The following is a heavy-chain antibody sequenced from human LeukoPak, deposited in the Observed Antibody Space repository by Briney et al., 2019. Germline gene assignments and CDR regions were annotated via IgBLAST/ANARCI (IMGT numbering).Heavy chain of an antibody. CDR2: ISAYNGNT. J-gene: IGHJ4*02. Sequence: ASVKVSCKASGGTFSSYAISWVRQAPGQGLEWMGWISAYNGNTNYAQKLQGRVTMTRNTSISTAYMELSSLRSEDTAVYYCARGTGEYWGQGTLVTVSS. D-gene: IGHD3-16*01. V-gene: IGHV1-8*02. CDR1: GGTFSSYA. CDR3: ARGTGEY.